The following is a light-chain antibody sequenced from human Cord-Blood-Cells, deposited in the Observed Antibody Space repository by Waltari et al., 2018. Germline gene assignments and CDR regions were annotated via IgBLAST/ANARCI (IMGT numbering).Light chain of an antibody. CDR2: ENN. Sequence: QSVLTQPPSVSAAPGQKVTISCSGSSSNIGNNYVSWYQQLPGTAPKLLIYENNKRPSGIPERFSGSKSGTSATLGITGLQTGDEADYYCGTWDSSLRGVFGGGTKLTVL. V-gene: IGLV1-51*02. CDR1: SSNIGNNY. J-gene: IGLJ3*02. CDR3: GTWDSSLRGV.